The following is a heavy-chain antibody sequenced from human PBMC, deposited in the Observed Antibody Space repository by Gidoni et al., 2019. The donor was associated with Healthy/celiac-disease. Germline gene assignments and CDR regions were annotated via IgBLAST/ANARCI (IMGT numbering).Heavy chain of an antibody. CDR1: GGTFSSYA. CDR3: ARADLVVMPHGY. D-gene: IGHD2-21*01. V-gene: IGHV1-69*01. CDR2: IIPIFGTA. Sequence: QVQLEQSGAEVKKPGSSVQVSGKASGGTFSSYAISWVRQAPGQGLELMGGIIPIFGTANSAQKFQGRVTITADESTCTAYMELSSLRSEDTAVYYCARADLVVMPHGYWGQGTLVTVSS. J-gene: IGHJ4*02.